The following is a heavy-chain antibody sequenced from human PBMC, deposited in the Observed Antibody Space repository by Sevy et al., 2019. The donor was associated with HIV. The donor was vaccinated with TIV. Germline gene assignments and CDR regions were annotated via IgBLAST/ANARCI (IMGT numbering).Heavy chain of an antibody. D-gene: IGHD5-12*01. V-gene: IGHV4-59*12. CDR1: GGSISAYY. J-gene: IGHJ5*02. Sequence: SETLSLTCTVSGGSISAYYWRWLRQPPGKGLEYIGDIYYTGSTYYNPSLKSRVTISVDTSKNQFSLNLRSVTAVDTAVYYCARAPPIRSGDDSLNWLDPWGQGILVTVSS. CDR3: ARAPPIRSGDDSLNWLDP. CDR2: IYYTGST.